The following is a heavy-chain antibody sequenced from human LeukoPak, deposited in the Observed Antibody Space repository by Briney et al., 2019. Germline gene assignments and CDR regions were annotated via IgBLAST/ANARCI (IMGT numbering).Heavy chain of an antibody. CDR1: GGTFSSYA. CDR3: ARWTGRDSSGLLPGAFHI. Sequence: GASVKVSCKAYGGTFSSYAIRWVRQAPGQGLEWMGRIIPILGIANYAQKFQGRVTITADKSTSTAYMELSSLRSEDTAVYYCARWTGRDSSGLLPGAFHIWGQGTMVTVSS. CDR2: IIPILGIA. V-gene: IGHV1-69*04. J-gene: IGHJ3*02. D-gene: IGHD3-22*01.